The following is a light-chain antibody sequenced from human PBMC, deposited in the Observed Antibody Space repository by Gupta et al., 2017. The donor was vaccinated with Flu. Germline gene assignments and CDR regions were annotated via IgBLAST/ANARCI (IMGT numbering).Light chain of an antibody. Sequence: SITISCTGTSSDVGSYNVVSWYQHDPGKAPKLIIDEVTKRPSGVSDRFSGSKSGNTASLTISGLQAEDEADYYCCSYAVISTFALGGGTKLTVL. V-gene: IGLV2-23*02. J-gene: IGLJ2*01. CDR3: CSYAVISTFA. CDR2: EVT. CDR1: SSDVGSYNV.